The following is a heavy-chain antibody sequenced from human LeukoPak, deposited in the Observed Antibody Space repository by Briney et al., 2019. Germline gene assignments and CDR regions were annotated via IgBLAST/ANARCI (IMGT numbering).Heavy chain of an antibody. J-gene: IGHJ6*02. CDR1: GGTFSSYS. V-gene: IGHV1-69*13. D-gene: IGHD1-26*01. CDR3: ARISLGAIWGYYYGMDV. CDR2: IIPIFDTA. Sequence: ASVTVSCKASGGTFSSYSISWVRQAPGQGLEWMGGIIPIFDTADYAQKFQGRVTITADESTSTAYMELSSLRSEDTAVFYCARISLGAIWGYYYGMDVWGQGTTVTVSS.